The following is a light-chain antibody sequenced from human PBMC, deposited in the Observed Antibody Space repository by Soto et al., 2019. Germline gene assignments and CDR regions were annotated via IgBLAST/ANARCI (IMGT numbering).Light chain of an antibody. CDR3: QHLRT. CDR1: QAIVTW. CDR2: DAS. Sequence: DIQMTQSPSTLSASVGDRVNITCRASQAIVTWLAWHQQKPGNAPKVLISDASTLESGVPSRFSGSGSGTEFTLTINNLQPDDFATYYCQHLRTFGQGTKVDIK. J-gene: IGKJ1*01. V-gene: IGKV1-5*01.